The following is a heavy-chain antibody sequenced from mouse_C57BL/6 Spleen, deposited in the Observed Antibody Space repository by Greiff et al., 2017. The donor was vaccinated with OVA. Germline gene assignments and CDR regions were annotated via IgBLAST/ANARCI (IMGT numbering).Heavy chain of an antibody. D-gene: IGHD4-1*02. CDR3: TRPTGTYFDY. CDR2: IDPETGGT. V-gene: IGHV1-15*01. CDR1: GYTFTDYE. Sequence: VKLMESGAELVRPGASVTLSCKASGYTFTDYEMHWVKQTPVHGLEWIGAIDPETGGTAYNQKFKGKAILTADKSSSTAYMELRSLTSEDSAVYYCTRPTGTYFDYWGQGTTLTVSS. J-gene: IGHJ2*01.